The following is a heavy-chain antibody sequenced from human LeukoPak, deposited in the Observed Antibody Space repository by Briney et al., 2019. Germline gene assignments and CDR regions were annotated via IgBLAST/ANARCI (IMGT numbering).Heavy chain of an antibody. V-gene: IGHV3-9*01. Sequence: PGGSLRLSCAASGFRFDDYAMHWVRQAPGKGLEWVSGISWNSGTLAYADSVKGRFTISRDTSRNTLYLQMNSLRAEDTAVYYCAKDLMRDRWFGESWGQGTLVTVSS. CDR2: ISWNSGTL. CDR3: AKDLMRDRWFGES. CDR1: GFRFDDYA. D-gene: IGHD3-10*01. J-gene: IGHJ1*01.